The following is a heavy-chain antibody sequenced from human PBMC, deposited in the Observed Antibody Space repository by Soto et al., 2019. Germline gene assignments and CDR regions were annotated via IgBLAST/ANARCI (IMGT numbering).Heavy chain of an antibody. J-gene: IGHJ6*03. Sequence: GASVKVSCKASGYTFTSYGISWVRQAPGQGLEWMGWISAYNGNTNYAQKLQGRVTMTTDTSTSTAYMELRSLRSDDTAVYYCARDGATVTEIPRASPEPPSYYYYYMDVRGKGTTVTVSS. V-gene: IGHV1-18*01. CDR3: ARDGATVTEIPRASPEPPSYYYYYMDV. CDR2: ISAYNGNT. D-gene: IGHD4-17*01. CDR1: GYTFTSYG.